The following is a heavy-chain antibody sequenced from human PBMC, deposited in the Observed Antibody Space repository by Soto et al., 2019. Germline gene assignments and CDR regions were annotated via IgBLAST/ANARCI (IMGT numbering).Heavy chain of an antibody. J-gene: IGHJ6*02. V-gene: IGHV4-59*11. CDR2: IYYRGST. Sequence: KTSETLSLTCTVSGGSISSHYWSWVRQAPGKGLEWIGHIYYRGSTSYNPSLRSRSTISVDTSNNQFSLKLNSVTTADTAVYYCARDGRGASGMDVWGQGTKVTVSS. D-gene: IGHD1-26*01. CDR3: ARDGRGASGMDV. CDR1: GGSISSHY.